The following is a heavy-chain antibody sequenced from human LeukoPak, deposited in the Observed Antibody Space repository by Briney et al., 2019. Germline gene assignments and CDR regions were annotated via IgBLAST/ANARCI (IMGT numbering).Heavy chain of an antibody. V-gene: IGHV4-59*08. J-gene: IGHJ4*02. Sequence: PSETLSLTCTVSGGSISSYYWSWIRQPPGKGLEWIGYIYYSGSTNYSPSLKSRVTISVDTSKNQFSLKLSSVTAADTAVYYCARLAGGLQDYWGQGTLVTVSS. D-gene: IGHD5-24*01. CDR2: IYYSGST. CDR3: ARLAGGLQDY. CDR1: GGSISSYY.